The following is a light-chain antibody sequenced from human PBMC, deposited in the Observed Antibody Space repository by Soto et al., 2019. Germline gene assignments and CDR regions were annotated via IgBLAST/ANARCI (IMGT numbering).Light chain of an antibody. J-gene: IGLJ2*01. Sequence: QSAPTQPPSASGSPGQSATISCTGTSRDVGGYNYVSWYQQYPGKAPKLMIYEVSKRPSGVPDRFSGSKSGNTASLTVSGLQPEDEADYYCSSYAGSSTWVFGGGTKLTVL. CDR1: SRDVGGYNY. CDR2: EVS. CDR3: SSYAGSSTWV. V-gene: IGLV2-8*01.